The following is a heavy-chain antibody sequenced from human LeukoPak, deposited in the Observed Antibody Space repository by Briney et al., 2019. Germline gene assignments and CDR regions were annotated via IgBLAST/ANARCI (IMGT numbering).Heavy chain of an antibody. CDR1: GLTLRTTT. V-gene: IGHV3-21*01. J-gene: IGHJ6*02. Sequence: GGSLRSSVASSGLTLRTTTMNWVRKSPGKGLDWGSSITSSSRNTYYADSVTGRFTISRDNAENSLYLQMNSLGAEDTAVYCCARDEIQLWLTYGMDVWGQGTTVTVSS. CDR2: ITSSSRNT. CDR3: ARDEIQLWLTYGMDV. D-gene: IGHD5-18*01.